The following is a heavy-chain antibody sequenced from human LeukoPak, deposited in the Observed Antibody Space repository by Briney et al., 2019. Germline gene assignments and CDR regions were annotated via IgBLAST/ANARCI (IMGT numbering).Heavy chain of an antibody. CDR3: ATTFPYCSEDNCAL. CDR2: IHPDGGSAK. V-gene: IGHV3-7*01. CDR1: GLALRNHW. D-gene: IGHD2-15*01. J-gene: IGHJ1*01. Sequence: GGSLRLSCVASGLALRNHWMSWVRQAPGKGLEWVANIHPDGGSAKNYVDSVEGRFTISRDNAKNSLYLQMSNLRAEDTAVYYCATTFPYCSEDNCALGGQGTLVTVSS.